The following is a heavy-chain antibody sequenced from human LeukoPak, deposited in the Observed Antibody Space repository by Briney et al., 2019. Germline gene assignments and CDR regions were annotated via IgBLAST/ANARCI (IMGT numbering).Heavy chain of an antibody. CDR3: AREKRVGATSFDAFDI. J-gene: IGHJ3*02. CDR1: GFTFGDYA. D-gene: IGHD1-26*01. V-gene: IGHV3-49*03. CDR2: IRSKAYGGTT. Sequence: PGRSLRLSCTASGFTFGDYAMSWFRQAPGKGLEWVGFIRSKAYGGTTEYAASVKGRFTISRDNAKNSLYLQMNSLRAEDTAVYYCAREKRVGATSFDAFDIWGQGTMVTVSS.